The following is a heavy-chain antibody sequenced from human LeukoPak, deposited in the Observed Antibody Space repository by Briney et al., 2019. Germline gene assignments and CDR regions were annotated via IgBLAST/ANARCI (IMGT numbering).Heavy chain of an antibody. J-gene: IGHJ4*02. CDR1: GFTFDDYC. CDR2: INWNGGST. Sequence: GGSLRLSCAASGFTFDDYCMSWVRQVPGKGLEWVSGINWNGGSTGNADSVKGRFTISRDNAKNSLYLQMNSLRAEDTAVYYCARDWAPNGYWGQGTLVTVSS. CDR3: ARDWAPNGY. V-gene: IGHV3-20*04. D-gene: IGHD3-16*01.